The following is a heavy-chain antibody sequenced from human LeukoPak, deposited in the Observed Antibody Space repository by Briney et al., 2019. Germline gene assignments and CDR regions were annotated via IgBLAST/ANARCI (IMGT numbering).Heavy chain of an antibody. D-gene: IGHD3-22*01. J-gene: IGHJ5*02. CDR2: IKQDGSEK. Sequence: PGGSPRLSCAASGFTFSSYWMSWVRQAPGKGLEWVANIKQDGSEKYYVDSVKGRFTISRDNAKNSLYLQMNSLRAEDTAVYYCARDDSYYYDSSGYNNWFDPWGQGTLVTVSS. CDR1: GFTFSSYW. CDR3: ARDDSYYYDSSGYNNWFDP. V-gene: IGHV3-7*01.